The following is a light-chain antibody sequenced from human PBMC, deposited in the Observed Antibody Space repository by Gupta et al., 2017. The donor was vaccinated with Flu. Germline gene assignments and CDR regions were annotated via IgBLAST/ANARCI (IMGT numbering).Light chain of an antibody. V-gene: IGKV1-39*01. CDR3: QHFDSTPYS. J-gene: IGKJ2*03. CDR2: GAS. CDR1: PRTGRD. Sequence: PASMSASVGDIFFNRSRAIPRTGRDLSSYVCTPGKGLTLLIYGASNGETGIPARFSGSGSGTDFTLTIRRLQPEDSAVYYCQHFDSTPYSFGRGTKLEIK.